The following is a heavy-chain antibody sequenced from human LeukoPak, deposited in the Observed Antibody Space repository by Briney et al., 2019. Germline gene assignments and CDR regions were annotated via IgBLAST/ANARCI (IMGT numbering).Heavy chain of an antibody. CDR2: ISGSGGST. CDR1: GFTFSSYA. J-gene: IGHJ4*02. D-gene: IGHD6-13*01. CDR3: ARDSGAAAGLFDY. V-gene: IGHV3-23*01. Sequence: GGSLRLSCAASGFTFSSYAMSWVRQAPGEGLEWVSAISGSGGSTYYADSVKGRFTISRDNSKNTLYLQMNSLRAEDTAVYYCARDSGAAAGLFDYWGQGTLVTASS.